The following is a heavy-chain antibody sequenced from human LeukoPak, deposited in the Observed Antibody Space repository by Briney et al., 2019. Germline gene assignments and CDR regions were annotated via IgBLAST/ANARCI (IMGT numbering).Heavy chain of an antibody. CDR3: ARVWFGELSEYYFDY. CDR2: ISAYNGNT. Sequence: ASVKVCCKASGYTFTSYGISWVRQAPGQGLEWMGWISAYNGNTNYAQKLQGRVTMTTDTSTSTAYMELRSLRSDDTAVYYCARVWFGELSEYYFDYWGQGTLVTVSS. CDR1: GYTFTSYG. D-gene: IGHD3-10*01. J-gene: IGHJ4*02. V-gene: IGHV1-18*01.